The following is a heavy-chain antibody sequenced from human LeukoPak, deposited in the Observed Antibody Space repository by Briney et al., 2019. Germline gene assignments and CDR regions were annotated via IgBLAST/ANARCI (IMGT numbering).Heavy chain of an antibody. CDR2: IYYSGST. CDR1: GGSISSSSYY. CDR3: AREWVVPAVRWFDP. V-gene: IGHV4-39*07. J-gene: IGHJ5*02. Sequence: SETLSLTCTVSGGSISSSSYYWGWIRQPPGKGLEWIGSIYYSGSTYYNPSLKSRVTISVDTSKNQFFLKLSSVTAADTAVYYCAREWVVPAVRWFDPWGQGTLVTVSS. D-gene: IGHD2-2*01.